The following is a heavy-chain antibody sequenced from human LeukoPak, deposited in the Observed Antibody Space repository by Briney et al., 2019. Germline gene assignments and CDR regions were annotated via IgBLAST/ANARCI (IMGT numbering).Heavy chain of an antibody. V-gene: IGHV3-9*01. D-gene: IGHD3-22*01. Sequence: GGSLRLSCAASGFTFDDYAMHWVRQAPGKGLEWVSGISWNSGNIDYADSVKGRFTISRDNAKNSLYLQMNSLRAEDTALYYCTKTLYTYYYDSSGYPYYYFDYWGQGTLVTVSS. J-gene: IGHJ4*02. CDR1: GFTFDDYA. CDR3: TKTLYTYYYDSSGYPYYYFDY. CDR2: ISWNSGNI.